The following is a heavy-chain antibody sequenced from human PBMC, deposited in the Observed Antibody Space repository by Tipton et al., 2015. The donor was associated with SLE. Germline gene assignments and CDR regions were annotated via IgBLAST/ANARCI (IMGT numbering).Heavy chain of an antibody. V-gene: IGHV1-18*01. CDR1: GGSFDTYA. CDR3: ARVEYSSGWALGCPDY. J-gene: IGHJ4*02. Sequence: QLVQSGAEVKKPGSSVKVPCQTSGGSFDTYAISWVRQAPGQGLEWMGWISAYSGNTNYAQKLQGRVTMTTDTSTSTAYMELRNLRSDDTAIYYCARVEYSSGWALGCPDYWGQGTLVTVSS. D-gene: IGHD6-19*01. CDR2: ISAYSGNT.